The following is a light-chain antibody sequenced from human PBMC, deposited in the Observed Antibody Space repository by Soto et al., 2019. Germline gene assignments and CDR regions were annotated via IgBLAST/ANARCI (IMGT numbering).Light chain of an antibody. CDR1: QSVSSSY. CDR3: QQYCSSPTWT. J-gene: IGKJ1*01. V-gene: IGKV3-20*01. Sequence: EIVLTQSPGTLSLSPGERATLSCRASQSVSSSYLAWYQQKPGQAPRLLIYGASSRATGIPDSFSGSGSGTDFTLTIISLEPPDYSVYYCQQYCSSPTWTFGQGTKVEIK. CDR2: GAS.